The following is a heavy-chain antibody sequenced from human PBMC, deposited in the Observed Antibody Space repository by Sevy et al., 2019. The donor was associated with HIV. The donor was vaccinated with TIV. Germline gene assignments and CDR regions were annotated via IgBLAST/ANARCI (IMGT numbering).Heavy chain of an antibody. J-gene: IGHJ3*02. CDR1: GFTFSSYW. Sequence: GGSLRLSCAASGFTFSSYWMSWVRQAPGKGLEWVANIKRDGSEKYYVDSVKGRFTISRDNAKNSLYLQMNSLRAEDTAVYYCARVMITFGGVIDSDAFDIWGQGTMVTVSS. V-gene: IGHV3-7*03. CDR2: IKRDGSEK. CDR3: ARVMITFGGVIDSDAFDI. D-gene: IGHD3-16*02.